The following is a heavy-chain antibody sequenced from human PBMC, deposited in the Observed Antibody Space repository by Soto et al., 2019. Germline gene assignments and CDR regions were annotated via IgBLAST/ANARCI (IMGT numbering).Heavy chain of an antibody. V-gene: IGHV4-4*02. CDR2: IYHSGST. J-gene: IGHJ4*02. CDR3: ARGQVVAAQH. Sequence: SETLSLTCAVSDGSISSNNWWSWVRQPPGKGLEWIGYIYHSGSTYYNPSLKSRVTISVDRSKNQFSLKLSSVTAADTAVYYCARGQVVAAQHWGQGTLVTVSS. D-gene: IGHD2-15*01. CDR1: DGSISSNNW.